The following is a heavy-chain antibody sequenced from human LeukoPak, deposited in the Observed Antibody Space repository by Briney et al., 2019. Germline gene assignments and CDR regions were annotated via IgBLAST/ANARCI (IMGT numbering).Heavy chain of an antibody. CDR2: IKQDGSEK. D-gene: IGHD3-16*01. CDR3: AREGGGNWFDP. V-gene: IGHV3-7*03. CDR1: GFTFSSYW. J-gene: IGHJ5*02. Sequence: GGSLRLSCAASGFTFSSYWMSWVRQAPGKGLEWVANIKQDGSEKYYVDSVKGRFTIPRDNAKNSLYLQMNSLRAEDTAVYYCAREGGGNWFDPWGQGTLVTVSS.